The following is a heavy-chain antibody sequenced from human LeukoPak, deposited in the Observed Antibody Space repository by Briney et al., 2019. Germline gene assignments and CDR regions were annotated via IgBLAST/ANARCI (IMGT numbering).Heavy chain of an antibody. J-gene: IGHJ4*02. D-gene: IGHD3-10*01. CDR1: GYTFTGYY. Sequence: ASVKVSCKASGYTFTGYYMHWVRQAPGQGLEWMGWINPNSGGTNCAQKFQGRVTMTRDTSISTAYMELSRLRSDDTAVYYCARGALLLWFGELFQIDYWGQGTLVTVSS. V-gene: IGHV1-2*02. CDR2: INPNSGGT. CDR3: ARGALLLWFGELFQIDY.